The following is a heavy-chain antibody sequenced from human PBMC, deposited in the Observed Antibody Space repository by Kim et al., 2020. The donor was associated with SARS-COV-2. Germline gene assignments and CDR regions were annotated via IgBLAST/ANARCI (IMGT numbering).Heavy chain of an antibody. Sequence: SSGRSINYGDTMNGRFTISKDNTKKSLSLQMNSLTPEDTAVYYCVREPSNWGQGTLVTVSS. V-gene: IGHV3-11*01. J-gene: IGHJ4*02. CDR3: VREPSN. CDR2: SSGRSI.